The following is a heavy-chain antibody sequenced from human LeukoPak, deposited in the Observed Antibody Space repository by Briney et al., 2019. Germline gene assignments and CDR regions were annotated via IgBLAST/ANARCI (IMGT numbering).Heavy chain of an antibody. CDR1: GFTFSNYN. V-gene: IGHV3-21*01. D-gene: IGHD3-10*01. J-gene: IGHJ4*02. CDR2: ITSSSSFI. Sequence: GGPLRLSCAVSGFTFSNYNMNWVRQAPGKGLEWVSSITSSSSFIYYADSVKGRFTISRDNAKNSLYLQMNSLRVEDTAVYYCAREFYGLGSFVDYWGQGTLVTVSS. CDR3: AREFYGLGSFVDY.